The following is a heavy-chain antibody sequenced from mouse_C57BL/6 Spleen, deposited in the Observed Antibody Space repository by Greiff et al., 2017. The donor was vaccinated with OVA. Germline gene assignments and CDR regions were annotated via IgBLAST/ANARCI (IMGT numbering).Heavy chain of an antibody. V-gene: IGHV1-26*01. J-gene: IGHJ1*03. Sequence: EVQLQQSGPELVKPGASVKISCKASGYTFTDYYMNWVKQSHGKSLEWIGDINPNNGGTSYNQKFKGKATLTVDKSSSTAYMELRSLTSEDSAVYYCARKGDLRPYFDVWGTGTTVTVSS. CDR1: GYTFTDYY. CDR2: INPNNGGT. CDR3: ARKGDLRPYFDV. D-gene: IGHD1-2*01.